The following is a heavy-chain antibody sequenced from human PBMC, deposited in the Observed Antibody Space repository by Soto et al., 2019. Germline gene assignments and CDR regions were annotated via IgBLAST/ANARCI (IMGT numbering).Heavy chain of an antibody. CDR1: GFTFSSYG. CDR2: ISYDGSNK. D-gene: IGHD6-19*01. CDR3: AKGAYSSGWYPSY. Sequence: QVQLVESGGGVVQPGRSLRLSCAASGFTFSSYGMHWVRQAPGKGLEWVAVISYDGSNKYYADSVKGRFTISRDNSKNTLYLQMNSLRAEDTAVYYCAKGAYSSGWYPSYWGQGTLVTVSS. J-gene: IGHJ4*02. V-gene: IGHV3-30*18.